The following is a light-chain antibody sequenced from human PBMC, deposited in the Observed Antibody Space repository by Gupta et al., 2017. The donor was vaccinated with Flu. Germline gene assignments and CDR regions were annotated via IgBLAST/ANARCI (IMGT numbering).Light chain of an antibody. J-gene: IGLJ1*01. Sequence: QSALTQPASVSGSPGKSITISCTGTSSDVGGYNFVSWYQQHPGKAPKLMIYTVSNRPSGVSDRFSGSKSGNTASLTISGLQGEDEADYYCSSYTSSSSPYVFGTGTKVTVL. CDR1: SSDVGGYNF. CDR2: TVS. CDR3: SSYTSSSSPYV. V-gene: IGLV2-14*01.